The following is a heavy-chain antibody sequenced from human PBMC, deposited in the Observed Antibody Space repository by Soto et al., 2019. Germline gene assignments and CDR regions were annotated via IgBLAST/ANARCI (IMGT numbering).Heavy chain of an antibody. CDR2: IYYSGST. V-gene: IGHV4-59*08. CDR1: GGSISSYY. J-gene: IGHJ3*02. D-gene: IGHD2-8*01. Sequence: SETLSLTCTVSGGSISSYYWSWIRQPPGKGLEWIGYIYYSGSTNYNPSLKSRVTISVDTSKNQFSLKLSSVTAADTAVYYCARRSEWDAFDIWGQGTMVTVSS. CDR3: ARRSEWDAFDI.